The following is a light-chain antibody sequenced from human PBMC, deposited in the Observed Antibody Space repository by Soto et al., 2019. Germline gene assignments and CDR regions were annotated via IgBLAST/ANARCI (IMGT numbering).Light chain of an antibody. J-gene: IGKJ2*01. CDR1: QSVGKK. CDR2: AAS. V-gene: IGKV3-15*01. CDR3: QQYNDWPPYT. Sequence: EIVMTQFPATLSVSPGERVTLSCRASQSVGKKLAWYQQKPGQAPRFLIYAASTRASDFPARFSGSGSGTDFTLTISNLQSEDFAVYYCQQYNDWPPYTFGQGTKLDMK.